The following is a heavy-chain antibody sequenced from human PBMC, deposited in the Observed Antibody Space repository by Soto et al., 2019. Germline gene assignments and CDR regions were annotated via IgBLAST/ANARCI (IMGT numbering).Heavy chain of an antibody. CDR3: AKLWGTHDYGDYEWFDY. Sequence: EVQLVESGGGLVQPGGSLRLSCAASGFTFSSYWMHWVRQAPGKGLVWVSRINSDGSSTSHADSVKGRFTISRDNSKNTLYLQMNSLRAEDTAVYYCAKLWGTHDYGDYEWFDYWGQGTLVTVSS. D-gene: IGHD4-17*01. V-gene: IGHV3-74*01. CDR1: GFTFSSYW. CDR2: INSDGSST. J-gene: IGHJ4*02.